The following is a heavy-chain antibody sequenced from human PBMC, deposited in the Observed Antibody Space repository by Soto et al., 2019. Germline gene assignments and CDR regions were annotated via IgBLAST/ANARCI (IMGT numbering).Heavy chain of an antibody. J-gene: IGHJ4*02. CDR2: INQDGSEK. Sequence: PGGSLRLSCAASGFTFSTYWMDWVRQTPGKGLEWVANINQDGSEKNYVDSVKGRFTIYRDNAKNSLYLQMSSLTAEDSALYYCSRSLDSWGQGTRVTAPQ. V-gene: IGHV3-7*01. CDR3: SRSLDS. CDR1: GFTFSTYW.